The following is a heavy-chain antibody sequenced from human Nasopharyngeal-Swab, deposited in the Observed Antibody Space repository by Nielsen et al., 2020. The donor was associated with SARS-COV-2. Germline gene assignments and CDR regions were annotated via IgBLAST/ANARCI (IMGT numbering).Heavy chain of an antibody. Sequence: SETLSLTCTVSGGSVRSGSYYWSWIRQPPGKGLEWIGYIYYSGSTKYNPSLKSRVTISEDSSKNQFSLRLSSVTAEDTAVYYCTRAPSWGRDDIWGQGTMVTVSS. J-gene: IGHJ3*02. CDR3: TRAPSWGRDDI. V-gene: IGHV4-61*01. D-gene: IGHD7-27*01. CDR2: IYYSGST. CDR1: GGSVRSGSYY.